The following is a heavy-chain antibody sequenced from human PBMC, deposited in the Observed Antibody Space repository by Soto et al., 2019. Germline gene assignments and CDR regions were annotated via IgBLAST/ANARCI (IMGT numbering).Heavy chain of an antibody. J-gene: IGHJ3*02. CDR1: GYSFTSYW. CDR3: ATRNPQADSSGYFPDAFDI. V-gene: IGHV5-51*01. CDR2: IYPGDSDT. Sequence: RGESLKISCKGSGYSFTSYWIGWVRQMPGKGLEWMGIIYPGDSDTRYSPSFQGQVTISADKSISTAYLQWSSLKASDTAMYYCATRNPQADSSGYFPDAFDIWGQGTMVTVS. D-gene: IGHD3-22*01.